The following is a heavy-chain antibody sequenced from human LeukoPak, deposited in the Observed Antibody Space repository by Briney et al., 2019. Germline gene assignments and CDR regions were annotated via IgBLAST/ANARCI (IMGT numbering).Heavy chain of an antibody. V-gene: IGHV4-39*07. D-gene: IGHD6-13*01. CDR3: ASSLYSSSWYWFDY. CDR2: MYYNGST. CDR1: GGSISTTNYY. J-gene: IGHJ4*02. Sequence: SETLSLTCTVSGGSISTTNYYWGWIRQPPGKGLEWIGSMYYNGSTYYNPSLKSRVTISVDTSKNQFSLKLRSVTAADTAVYYCASSLYSSSWYWFDYWGQGTLVTVSS.